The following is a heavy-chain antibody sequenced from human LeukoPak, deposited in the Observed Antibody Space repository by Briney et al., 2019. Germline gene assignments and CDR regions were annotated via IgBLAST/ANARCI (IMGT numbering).Heavy chain of an antibody. Sequence: ASVKVSCKASGYTFTSYAMHWVRQAPGQRLEWMGWINAGNGNTKYSQKFQGRVTMTTDTSTSTAYMELRSLRSDDTAVYYCARGTIRDGYNYWGQGTLVTVSS. CDR2: INAGNGNT. J-gene: IGHJ4*02. CDR1: GYTFTSYA. V-gene: IGHV1-3*01. CDR3: ARGTIRDGYNY. D-gene: IGHD5-24*01.